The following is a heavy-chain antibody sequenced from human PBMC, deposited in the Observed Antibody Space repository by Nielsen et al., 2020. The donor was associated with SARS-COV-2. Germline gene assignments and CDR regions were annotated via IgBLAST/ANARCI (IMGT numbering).Heavy chain of an antibody. D-gene: IGHD1-7*01. Sequence: ASVKVSCKASGYTFTGYYMHWVRQAPGQGLEWMGWINPNSGGTNYAQTFQGRVTIIADKSTNTVNMELSSLRSEDTAVYYCARVELELPEYYYGMDVWGQGTTVTVSS. V-gene: IGHV1-2*02. CDR3: ARVELELPEYYYGMDV. J-gene: IGHJ6*02. CDR2: INPNSGGT. CDR1: GYTFTGYY.